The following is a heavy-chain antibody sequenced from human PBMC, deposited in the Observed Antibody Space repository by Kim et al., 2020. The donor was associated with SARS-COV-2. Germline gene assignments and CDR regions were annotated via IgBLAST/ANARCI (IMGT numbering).Heavy chain of an antibody. CDR2: ISGSGGST. CDR1: GFTFSSYA. Sequence: GGSLRLSCAASGFTFSSYAMSWVRQAPGKGLEWVSAISGSGGSTYFADSVKGRFTISRDNSKNTLYLQMNSLRAEDTAVYYCAKDPKARRPLVVPAAMLVDYWGQGTLVTVSS. V-gene: IGHV3-23*01. CDR3: AKDPKARRPLVVPAAMLVDY. J-gene: IGHJ4*02. D-gene: IGHD2-2*01.